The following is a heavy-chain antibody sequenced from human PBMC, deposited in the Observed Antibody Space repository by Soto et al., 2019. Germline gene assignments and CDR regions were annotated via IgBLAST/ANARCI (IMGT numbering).Heavy chain of an antibody. V-gene: IGHV3-66*01. CDR1: GFTVSSNY. CDR3: ALDFGSDATGYYGMDV. D-gene: IGHD3-10*01. Sequence: EVQVVESGRGLVQPGGSLRLSCAASGFTVSSNYMSWVRQTPGKGLEWVSLIYSGGAIVYADSVMGRFTVSRDNSRNTLYFQMNSVRAEDTAVYFCALDFGSDATGYYGMDVWGQGTMVTVSS. CDR2: IYSGGAI. J-gene: IGHJ6*02.